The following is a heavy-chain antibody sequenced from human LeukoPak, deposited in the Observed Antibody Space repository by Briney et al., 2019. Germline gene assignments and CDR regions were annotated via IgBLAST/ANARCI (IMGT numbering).Heavy chain of an antibody. Sequence: PSESLSLTCTVSGCSIRSYYWSWIRQPPGKGLEWIGHIYHSGSTNYNPSLKSRVTISVDTSKNQFSLKLSSVTAADTALYYCASLFYYDSSGYFYYFDYWGQGTLVTVSS. CDR2: IYHSGST. CDR1: GCSIRSYY. J-gene: IGHJ4*02. CDR3: ASLFYYDSSGYFYYFDY. D-gene: IGHD3-22*01. V-gene: IGHV4-59*01.